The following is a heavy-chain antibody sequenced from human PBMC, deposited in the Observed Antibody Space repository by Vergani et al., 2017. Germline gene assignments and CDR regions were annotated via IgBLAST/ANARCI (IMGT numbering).Heavy chain of an antibody. CDR1: GFSLSTSGMC. CDR3: ARDHSGYDHYYYYGMDV. D-gene: IGHD5-12*01. J-gene: IGHJ6*02. CDR2: IDWDDDK. V-gene: IGHV2-70*15. Sequence: QVTLRESGPALVKPTQTLTLTCTFSGFSLSTSGMCVSWIRQPPGKALEWLARIDWDDDKYYSTSLKTRLTISKDTSKNQVVLTMTNMDPVDTATYYCARDHSGYDHYYYYGMDVWGQGTTVTVSS.